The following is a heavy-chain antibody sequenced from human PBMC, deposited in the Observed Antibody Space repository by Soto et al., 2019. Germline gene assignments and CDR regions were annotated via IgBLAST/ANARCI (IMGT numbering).Heavy chain of an antibody. CDR3: SRVQRSEWYHFDD. CDR1: GGTFSSYT. CDR2: IIPILGIA. V-gene: IGHV1-69*02. D-gene: IGHD6-19*01. Sequence: ASVKVSCKASGGTFSSYTISWVRQAPGQGLEWMGRIIPILGIANYAQKFQGRVTITAGKSTSTAYMELSSLRSEDTAVYYCSRVQRSEWYHFDDWGQGTLVTVSS. J-gene: IGHJ4*02.